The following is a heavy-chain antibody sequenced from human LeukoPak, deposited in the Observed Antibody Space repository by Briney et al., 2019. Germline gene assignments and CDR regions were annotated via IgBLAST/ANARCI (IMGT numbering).Heavy chain of an antibody. V-gene: IGHV3-21*01. J-gene: IGHJ4*02. CDR1: GFTFSSYS. Sequence: GGSLRLSCAASGFTFSSYSMNWVRQAPGKGLEWVSSISSSGNYIYYADSLKGRFTVSRDNAKNSVFLQMNSLRVEDTAVYYCTRDESRSISCYAQWGQGALVTASS. CDR3: TRDESRSISCYAQ. D-gene: IGHD2-2*01. CDR2: ISSSGNYI.